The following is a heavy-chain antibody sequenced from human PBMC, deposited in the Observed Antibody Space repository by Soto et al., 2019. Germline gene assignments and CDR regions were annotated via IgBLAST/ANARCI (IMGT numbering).Heavy chain of an antibody. CDR3: ARVVVVAASPRTSHMDV. CDR1: GGSFSGYY. D-gene: IGHD2-15*01. CDR2: INHSGST. V-gene: IGHV4-34*01. J-gene: IGHJ6*03. Sequence: PSDTLSLTCAVYGGSFSGYYWSWIRQPPGKGLEWIGEINHSGSTNYNPSLKSRVTISVDTSKNQFSLKLSSVTAADTAVYYCARVVVVAASPRTSHMDVWGKGTTVTVSS.